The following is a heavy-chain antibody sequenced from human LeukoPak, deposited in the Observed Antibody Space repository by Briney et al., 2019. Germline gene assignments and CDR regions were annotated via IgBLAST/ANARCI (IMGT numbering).Heavy chain of an antibody. CDR2: IKQDGSEE. CDR1: GFTFSSYW. D-gene: IGHD2-21*02. Sequence: GGSLRLSCAASGFTFSSYWMSWVRQAPGKGLEWVANIKQDGSEEYYVNSVKGRFTISRDNAKNSLYLQMNSLRAEDTAVYYCARGSPTAYYFDYWGQGTLVTVSS. V-gene: IGHV3-7*01. CDR3: ARGSPTAYYFDY. J-gene: IGHJ4*02.